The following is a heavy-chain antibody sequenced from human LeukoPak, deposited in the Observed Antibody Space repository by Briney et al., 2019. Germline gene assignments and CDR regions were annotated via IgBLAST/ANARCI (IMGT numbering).Heavy chain of an antibody. V-gene: IGHV3-53*01. CDR1: GFTVSSNY. CDR2: IYSGGST. D-gene: IGHD6-13*01. CDR3: ARDLIAAAGTGYYGMDV. J-gene: IGHJ6*02. Sequence: GGSLRLSCAASGFTVSSNYMSWVRQAPGKGLEWVSVIYSGGSTYYADSVKGRLTISRDNSKNTLYLQMYSLRAEDTAVYYCARDLIAAAGTGYYGMDVWGQGTTVTVSS.